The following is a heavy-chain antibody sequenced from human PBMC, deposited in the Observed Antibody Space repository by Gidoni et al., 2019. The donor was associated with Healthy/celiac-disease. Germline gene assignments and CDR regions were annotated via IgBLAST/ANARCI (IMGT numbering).Heavy chain of an antibody. CDR3: ARVVVAAVQLLIVVDYYFDY. D-gene: IGHD2-15*01. J-gene: IGHJ4*02. V-gene: IGHV3-7*03. CDR1: GFTFSSFW. Sequence: EVQLVESGGGLVQPGGSLRLSCAASGFTFSSFWMSCVRQALGKGLEWVANIKQDGSEKYYVDSVKGRFTISRDNAKNSLYLQMNSLRAEDTAVYYCARVVVAAVQLLIVVDYYFDYWGQGTLVTVSS. CDR2: IKQDGSEK.